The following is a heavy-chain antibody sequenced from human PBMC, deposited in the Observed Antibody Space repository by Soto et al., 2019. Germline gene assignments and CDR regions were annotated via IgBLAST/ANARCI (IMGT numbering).Heavy chain of an antibody. V-gene: IGHV4-39*02. CDR1: GGSISTRSSY. J-gene: IGHJ4*02. CDR3: ARANVDTAMVVDY. Sequence: SETLSLTCTVSGGSISTRSSYWGWIRQPPGKGLEWIGSIYYIGNTYYNPSLKSRVTISVDSSKNRFSLKLSSVTAADTAVYYCARANVDTAMVVDYWGQGTLVTVSS. D-gene: IGHD5-18*01. CDR2: IYYIGNT.